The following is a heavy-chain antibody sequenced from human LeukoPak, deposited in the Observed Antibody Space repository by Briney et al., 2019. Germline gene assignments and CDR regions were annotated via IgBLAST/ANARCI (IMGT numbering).Heavy chain of an antibody. CDR2: IRYDGSNK. CDR1: GFTFSSYG. Sequence: PGGSLRLSCAASGFTFSSYGIHWVRQAPGKGLEWVAFIRYDGSNKYYADSVKGRFTISRDNSENTLYLQMNSLRAEDTAVYYCAREGLGIYKRFDYWGQGALVTVSS. CDR3: AREGLGIYKRFDY. V-gene: IGHV3-30*02. J-gene: IGHJ4*02. D-gene: IGHD7-27*01.